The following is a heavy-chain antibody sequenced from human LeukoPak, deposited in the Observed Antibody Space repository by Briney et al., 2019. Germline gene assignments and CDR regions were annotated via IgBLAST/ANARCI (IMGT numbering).Heavy chain of an antibody. CDR3: TRDRGYDSSGYSPYFDY. V-gene: IGHV3-48*03. CDR2: ISSSGSTI. D-gene: IGHD3-22*01. CDR1: GFTFSSYE. Sequence: GGSLRLSCAASGFTFSSYEMNWVRQAPGKGLEWVSYISSSGSTIYYADSVKGRFTISRDNAKNSLYLQMNSLRAEDTAVYYCTRDRGYDSSGYSPYFDYWGQGTLVTVSS. J-gene: IGHJ4*02.